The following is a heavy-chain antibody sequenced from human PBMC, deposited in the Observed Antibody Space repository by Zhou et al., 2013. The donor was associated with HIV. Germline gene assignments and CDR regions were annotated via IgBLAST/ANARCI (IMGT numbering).Heavy chain of an antibody. V-gene: IGHV3-7*03. D-gene: IGHD3-22*01. CDR1: EFSFSKYW. Sequence: VQLVESGGSLVQPGGSLRLSCVASEFSFSKYWMAWVRQAPGKGLEWVTNIRHDGNEKYYVDSAKGRFTVSRDNAKNSLFLQMNSLRSEDTAVYYCAREGTYHDSSLNWFDLWGQGTLVTVSS. CDR3: AREGTYHDSSLNWFDL. J-gene: IGHJ5*02. CDR2: IRHDGNEK.